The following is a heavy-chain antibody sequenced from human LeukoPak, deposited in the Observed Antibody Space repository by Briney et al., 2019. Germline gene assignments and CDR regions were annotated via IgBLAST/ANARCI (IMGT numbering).Heavy chain of an antibody. D-gene: IGHD2-2*02. CDR1: GFTFDDYA. J-gene: IGHJ4*02. Sequence: GRSLRLSCAASGFTFDDYAMHWVRQALGKGLEWVSGISWNSGSIGYADSVKGRFTISRDNAKNSLYLQMNSLRAEDTALYYCAKDITGYCSSTSCYTFDYWGQGTLVTVSS. CDR2: ISWNSGSI. CDR3: AKDITGYCSSTSCYTFDY. V-gene: IGHV3-9*01.